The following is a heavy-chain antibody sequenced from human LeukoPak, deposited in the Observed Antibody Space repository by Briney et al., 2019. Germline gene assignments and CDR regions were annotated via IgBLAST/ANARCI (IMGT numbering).Heavy chain of an antibody. CDR1: GYTFTGYY. CDR3: AREGYYDSSGYSDAFDI. V-gene: IGHV1-69*04. D-gene: IGHD3-22*01. Sequence: AASVKVSCKASGYTFTGYYMHWVRQAPGQGLEWMGRIIPILGIANYAQKFQGRVTITADKSTSTAYMELSSLRSEDTAVYYCAREGYYDSSGYSDAFDIWGQGTMVTVSS. J-gene: IGHJ3*02. CDR2: IIPILGIA.